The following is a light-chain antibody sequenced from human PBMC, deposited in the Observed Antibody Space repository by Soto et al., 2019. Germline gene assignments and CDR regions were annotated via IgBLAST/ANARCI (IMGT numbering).Light chain of an antibody. Sequence: QSVLTQPASVSGSPGQSITISCTGTSSDVGGYNYVSWYQQHPGKAPKLMIYEVSNRPSGVPNHFSGSKSANTASLTISGLQAEDEADYYCSSYTSSSTLVFGTGTKLTVL. CDR2: EVS. CDR1: SSDVGGYNY. J-gene: IGLJ1*01. V-gene: IGLV2-14*01. CDR3: SSYTSSSTLV.